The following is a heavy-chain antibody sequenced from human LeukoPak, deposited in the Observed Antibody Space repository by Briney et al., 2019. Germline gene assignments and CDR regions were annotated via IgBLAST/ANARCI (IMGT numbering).Heavy chain of an antibody. V-gene: IGHV3-23*01. CDR3: AKFPSYQYYYYYMNV. CDR1: GFTFSSYA. CDR2: TSGSGGST. Sequence: QSGGSLRLSCAASGFTFSSYAMSWVRQAPGKGLEWVSGTSGSGGSTYYADSVKGRFTISRDNSKNTLYLQMNSLRAEDTAVYYCAKFPSYQYYYYYMNVWGKGTTVTVSS. J-gene: IGHJ6*03.